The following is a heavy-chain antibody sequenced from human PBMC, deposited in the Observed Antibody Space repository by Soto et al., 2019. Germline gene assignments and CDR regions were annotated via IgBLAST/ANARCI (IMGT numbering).Heavy chain of an antibody. J-gene: IGHJ4*02. D-gene: IGHD3-3*01. CDR1: GGSFSGYY. CDR3: ARGTKYYDSWSGYYTVPEYFSY. CDR2: INHSGST. Sequence: SETLSLTCAVYGGSFSGYYWRWIRQPPGKGLEWIGEINHSGSTNYNPSLKSRVTISVDASKNQFSLKLSSVTAADTAVYYCARGTKYYDSWSGYYTVPEYFSYCGQGTLVTVSS. V-gene: IGHV4-34*01.